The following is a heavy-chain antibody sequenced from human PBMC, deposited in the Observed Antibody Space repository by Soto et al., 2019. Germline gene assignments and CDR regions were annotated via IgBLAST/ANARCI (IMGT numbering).Heavy chain of an antibody. V-gene: IGHV3-21*01. Sequence: GGSLRLSCAASGFTFTRYSMNWVRQAPGKGLEWGSSISSTTNYIYYADSMKGRFTVSRDNAKNSVYLDMNSLSAEDTAVYYCARESEDLTSNFDYWGQGTLVTVSS. CDR1: GFTFTRYS. CDR2: ISSTTNYI. J-gene: IGHJ4*02. CDR3: ARESEDLTSNFDY.